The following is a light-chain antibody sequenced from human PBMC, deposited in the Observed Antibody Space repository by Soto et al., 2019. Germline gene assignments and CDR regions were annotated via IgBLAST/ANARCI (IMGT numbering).Light chain of an antibody. V-gene: IGKV1-17*01. CDR1: QGIRND. CDR2: GAS. J-gene: IGKJ5*01. CDR3: QQYNNWPPIT. Sequence: DIQMTQSPSSLSASVGDRVTITCRASQGIRNDLGWYQQKPGRAPKRLIYGASNLQSGVPSRFSGSGSGTEFTLTISSLQSEDFAVYYCQQYNNWPPITFGQGTRLEIK.